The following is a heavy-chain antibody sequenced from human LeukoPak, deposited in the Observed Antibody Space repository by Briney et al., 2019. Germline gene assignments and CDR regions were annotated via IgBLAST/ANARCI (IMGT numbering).Heavy chain of an antibody. CDR2: INPSGGST. Sequence: GASVKVSCKASGYSFTPYYMHWVRQAPGQGLEWMGIINPSGGSTSYTQNFQGRVTMTSDMSTSTVYMELSSLRSEDTAVYYCARTISGWLDYWGQGTLVTVSS. D-gene: IGHD6-19*01. CDR3: ARTISGWLDY. V-gene: IGHV1-46*01. J-gene: IGHJ4*02. CDR1: GYSFTPYY.